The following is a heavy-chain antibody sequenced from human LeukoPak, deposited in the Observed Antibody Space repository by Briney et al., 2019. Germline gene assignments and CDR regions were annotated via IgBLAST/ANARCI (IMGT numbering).Heavy chain of an antibody. D-gene: IGHD3-10*01. CDR1: GFALSAYW. CDR3: ARDCCASGSHDF. CDR2: IRQDGSAK. V-gene: IGHV3-7*04. Sequence: GGSLRLSCAASGFALSAYWMTWVRQAPGKVLEWVANIRQDGSAKHYVDSVEGRFIISRDNAKNSLYLYMNSLRGDDTAIYYCARDCCASGSHDFWGQGTLVTVSS. J-gene: IGHJ4*02.